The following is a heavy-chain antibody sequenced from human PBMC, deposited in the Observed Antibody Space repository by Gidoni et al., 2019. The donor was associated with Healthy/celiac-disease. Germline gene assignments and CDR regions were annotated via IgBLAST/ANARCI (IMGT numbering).Heavy chain of an antibody. CDR1: GGTFRRYA. J-gene: IGHJ4*02. V-gene: IGHV1-69*01. Sequence: QVQLLQSGAAVKKPGSSVKVSCKASGGTFRRYAIRWVRQAPGQGLEWMGGIIPIFGTANTAQKFQGRVTITADESTSTAYMELSSLRSEDTAVYYCAIKPGGYDSSGHIRRAVDYWGQGTLVTVSS. CDR3: AIKPGGYDSSGHIRRAVDY. D-gene: IGHD3-22*01. CDR2: IIPIFGTA.